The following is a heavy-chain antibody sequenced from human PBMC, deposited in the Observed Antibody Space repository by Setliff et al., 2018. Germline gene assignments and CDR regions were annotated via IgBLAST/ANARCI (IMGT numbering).Heavy chain of an antibody. CDR1: GGSISSYY. Sequence: SETLSLTCTVSGGSISSYYWTWIRQSPGKGLEWIGNIYDSGSINYNPSLKSRVTTSVDTSKNQFSLNLNSVTAADTAVYYCARYRNYFDSSGQTQYYFDYWGQGTLVTVSS. D-gene: IGHD3-22*01. CDR3: ARYRNYFDSSGQTQYYFDY. CDR2: IYDSGSI. V-gene: IGHV4-59*01. J-gene: IGHJ4*02.